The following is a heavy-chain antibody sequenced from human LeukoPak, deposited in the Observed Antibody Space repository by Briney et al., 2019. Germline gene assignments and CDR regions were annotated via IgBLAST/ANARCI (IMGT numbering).Heavy chain of an antibody. CDR2: IHPNTGNP. Sequence: ASVKVSCKASGYTFTDYAMNWVRQAPGQGLEWMGWIHPNTGNPTYAQGFTGRFVFSLDTSVGTTYLQISSPKAEDTAVYYCARAYQSLGGLSLPDRWGQGTLVTVSS. CDR3: ARAYQSLGGLSLPDR. V-gene: IGHV7-4-1*02. D-gene: IGHD3-16*02. CDR1: GYTFTDYA. J-gene: IGHJ5*02.